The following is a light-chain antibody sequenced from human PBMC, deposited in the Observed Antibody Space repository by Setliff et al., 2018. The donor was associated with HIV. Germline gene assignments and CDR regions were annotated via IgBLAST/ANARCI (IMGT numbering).Light chain of an antibody. CDR3: SSYTSSTPLYV. Sequence: QSALTQPPSVSGSPGQSITISCTGTSSDVSTYNFVSWYQQHPGKAPKLMIYDVSYRPSGVSNRFSGSKSGNTASLTISGLQAEDEADYYCSSYTSSTPLYVFGKGPRSPS. J-gene: IGLJ1*01. CDR2: DVS. CDR1: SSDVSTYNF. V-gene: IGLV2-14*03.